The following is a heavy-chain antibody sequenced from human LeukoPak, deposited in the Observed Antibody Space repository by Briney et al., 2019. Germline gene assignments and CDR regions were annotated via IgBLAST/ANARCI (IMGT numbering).Heavy chain of an antibody. J-gene: IGHJ5*02. CDR2: IYYSGSN. D-gene: IGHD6-6*01. Sequence: SETLSLTCTVSGGSISSYYWSWLRQPSGKGLEWIGYIYYSGSNNYNPSLKSRLTISVDTSKNQFSLKLSSVTAADTAVYYCARSSAIAKFDPWGQGTLVTVSS. V-gene: IGHV4-59*12. CDR3: ARSSAIAKFDP. CDR1: GGSISSYY.